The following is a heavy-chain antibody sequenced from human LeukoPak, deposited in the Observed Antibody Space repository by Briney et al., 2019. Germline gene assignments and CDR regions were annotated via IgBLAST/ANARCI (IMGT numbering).Heavy chain of an antibody. CDR1: GYRFTNYW. V-gene: IGHV5-51*01. D-gene: IGHD3-10*01. CDR2: IYPGDSAT. Sequence: GESLKTSCKGFGYRFTNYWIGWVRQIPGKGLKLMGIIYPGDSATRTSPSCQGQVTISADKSISPAFLQWGSLKTSETAIYYGARQGIRGFNVACWGRGTLVTVSS. J-gene: IGHJ1*01. CDR3: ARQGIRGFNVAC.